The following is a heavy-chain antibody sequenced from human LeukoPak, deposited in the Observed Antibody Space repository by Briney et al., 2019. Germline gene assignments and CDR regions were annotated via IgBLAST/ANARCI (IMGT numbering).Heavy chain of an antibody. Sequence: PGGSLRLSCAASGFTFSSYSMNWVRQAPGKGLEWVSAISGSGGSTYYADSVKGRFTISRDNSKNTLYLQMNSLRAEDTAVYYCAKAWLLRGDFDYWGQGTLVTVSS. CDR1: GFTFSSYS. J-gene: IGHJ4*02. CDR3: AKAWLLRGDFDY. CDR2: ISGSGGST. D-gene: IGHD3-22*01. V-gene: IGHV3-23*01.